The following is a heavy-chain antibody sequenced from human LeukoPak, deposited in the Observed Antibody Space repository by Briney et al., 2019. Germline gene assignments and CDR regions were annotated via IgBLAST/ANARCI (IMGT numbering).Heavy chain of an antibody. CDR2: ISSSSSYI. D-gene: IGHD6-19*01. CDR1: GFTFSSYS. V-gene: IGHV3-21*01. J-gene: IGHJ6*02. Sequence: PGRSLRLSCAASGFTFSSYSMNWVRQAPGKGLEWVSSISSSSSYIYYADSVKGRFTISRDNSKSTLYLQMNSLRAEDTAVYYCARPEQWLVQHLYYYSGMDVWGQGTTVTVSS. CDR3: ARPEQWLVQHLYYYSGMDV.